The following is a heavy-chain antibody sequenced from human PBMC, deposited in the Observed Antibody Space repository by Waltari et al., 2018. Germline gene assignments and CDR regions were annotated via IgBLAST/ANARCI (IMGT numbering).Heavy chain of an antibody. CDR3: ARSPCRGGSCRYWYFDL. V-gene: IGHV4-39*07. CDR2: IYYAGNT. J-gene: IGHJ2*01. D-gene: IGHD2-15*01. CDR1: GGSISNLDYY. Sequence: QLQLQESGPGLVKPSETLSLTCTVSGGSISNLDYYWGWIRQSPGKGLEWIGNIYYAGNTYFNPSLNRRATISVDTSKNQFSLKLTSVTAAETAVFYCARSPCRGGSCRYWYFDLWGRGALVTVSS.